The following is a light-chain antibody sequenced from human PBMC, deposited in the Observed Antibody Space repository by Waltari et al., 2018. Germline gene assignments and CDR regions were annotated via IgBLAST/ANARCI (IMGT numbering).Light chain of an antibody. J-gene: IGLJ2*01. CDR3: ATWDDSLSGLV. CDR2: MNT. V-gene: IGLV1-47*01. CDR1: SSNIGTNY. Sequence: QSVLTQPPSASGTPGQRATISCSGSSSNIGTNYVYWYQQLPGTAPKLLIYMNTQRPSGVPDRFSGAKSGTSASLAISGLRSEDEADYYCATWDDSLSGLVFGGGTKLTVL.